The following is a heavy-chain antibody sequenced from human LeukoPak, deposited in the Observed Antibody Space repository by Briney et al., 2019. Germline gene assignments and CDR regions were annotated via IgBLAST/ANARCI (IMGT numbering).Heavy chain of an antibody. CDR1: GFTFSSYG. CDR2: ISSSSSTI. D-gene: IGHD3-10*01. V-gene: IGHV3-48*01. J-gene: IGHJ3*02. Sequence: PGGSLRLSCAASGFTFSSYGMSWVRQAPGKGLGWVSYISSSSSTIYYADSVKGRFTISRDNAKNSLYLQMNSLRAEDTAVYYCARDRGWFGEVLDAFDIWGQGTMVTVSS. CDR3: ARDRGWFGEVLDAFDI.